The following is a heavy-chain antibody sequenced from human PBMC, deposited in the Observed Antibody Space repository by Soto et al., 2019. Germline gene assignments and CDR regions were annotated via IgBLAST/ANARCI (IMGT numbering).Heavy chain of an antibody. Sequence: QVQLVQSGAEVKKPGASVKVSCKASGYTFASYAISWMRQAPGQGLEWMGWISAYNGNTNYAQKPQGRVTMTTDTSTTTASMELRSLRSADTAVYYCARAPPPPDYWGQGTLVTVSS. J-gene: IGHJ4*02. V-gene: IGHV1-18*01. CDR3: ARAPPPPDY. CDR2: ISAYNGNT. CDR1: GYTFASYA.